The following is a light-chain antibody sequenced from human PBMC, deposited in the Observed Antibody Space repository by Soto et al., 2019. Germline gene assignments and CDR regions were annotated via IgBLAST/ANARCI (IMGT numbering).Light chain of an antibody. CDR2: GAS. CDR1: QSVSSY. V-gene: IGKV3-11*01. CDR3: LQRSNWLT. J-gene: IGKJ4*01. Sequence: EIVLTQSPGTLSLSPGERATLSCRASQSVSSYLAWYQQKPGQPPRLLIYGASNRATGIPARFSGSGSGTDFTLTISSLEPEDSAVYYCLQRSNWLTFGGGTRWIS.